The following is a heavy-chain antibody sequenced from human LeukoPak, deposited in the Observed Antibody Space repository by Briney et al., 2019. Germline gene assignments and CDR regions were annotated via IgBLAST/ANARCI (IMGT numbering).Heavy chain of an antibody. CDR3: ARVVDHDYGDYFLDY. Sequence: GGSLRLSCAASGFTFSSYAMSWVRQAPGKGLEWVSGISGSGGSTYYADSVKGRLTISRDNSKNTLYLQMNSLRSEDTAVYYGARVVDHDYGDYFLDYWGQGTLVTVSS. J-gene: IGHJ4*02. V-gene: IGHV3-23*01. CDR2: ISGSGGST. D-gene: IGHD4-17*01. CDR1: GFTFSSYA.